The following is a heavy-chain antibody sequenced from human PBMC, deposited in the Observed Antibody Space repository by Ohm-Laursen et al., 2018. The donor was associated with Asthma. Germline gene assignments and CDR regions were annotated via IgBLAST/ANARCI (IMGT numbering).Heavy chain of an antibody. D-gene: IGHD2-15*01. V-gene: IGHV3-30-3*01. CDR2: ISSDGSRI. CDR1: GFTFSSYA. Sequence: SLRLSCSASGFTFSSYAMHWVRQAPGKGLEWMAVISSDGSRIYYADSVKGRFTISRDNSQYTLFLDVNSPRPEDTAVYFCARGVIAVLAVSWYFDLWGRGTLVTVSS. J-gene: IGHJ2*01. CDR3: ARGVIAVLAVSWYFDL.